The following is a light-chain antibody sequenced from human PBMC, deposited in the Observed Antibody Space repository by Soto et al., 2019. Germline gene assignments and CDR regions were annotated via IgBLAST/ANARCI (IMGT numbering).Light chain of an antibody. J-gene: IGLJ2*01. Sequence: SVLTQPASVSGSPGQSITISCTGTSSDVGGYNYVSWYQQHPGKAPKLMIYEVSRRPSGVSDRFSGSKSGNTASLTVSGLQAEDEADYYCSSYTSSSTQVFGGGTKLTVL. CDR2: EVS. CDR3: SSYTSSSTQV. V-gene: IGLV2-14*01. CDR1: SSDVGGYNY.